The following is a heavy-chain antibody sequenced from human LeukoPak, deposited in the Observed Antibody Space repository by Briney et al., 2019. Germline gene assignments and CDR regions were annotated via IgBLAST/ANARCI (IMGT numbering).Heavy chain of an antibody. Sequence: SQTLSLTCTVSGGSISSGGYYWSWIRQHPGKGLEWIVYIYYSGSTYYNPSLKSRVTISVDTSKNQFSLKLSSVTAADTAVYYCAREGYCSSTSCMKSFDYWGQGTLVTVSS. CDR2: IYYSGST. D-gene: IGHD2-2*01. V-gene: IGHV4-31*03. CDR1: GGSISSGGYY. CDR3: AREGYCSSTSCMKSFDY. J-gene: IGHJ4*02.